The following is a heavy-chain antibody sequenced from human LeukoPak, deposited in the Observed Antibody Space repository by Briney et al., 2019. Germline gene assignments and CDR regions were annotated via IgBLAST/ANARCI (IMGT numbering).Heavy chain of an antibody. Sequence: PGGSLRLSCAASGIIFNKAWMNWVRQAPGKGPEWVGRIKSNNDGGTTDYASPVEGRFIISRDDSKNTIYLQMNRLIIDDTAIYYCTPVMVEDRGFWGQGTLVTVSS. D-gene: IGHD2-21*01. CDR3: TPVMVEDRGF. CDR2: IKSNNDGGTT. CDR1: GIIFNKAW. V-gene: IGHV3-15*01. J-gene: IGHJ4*02.